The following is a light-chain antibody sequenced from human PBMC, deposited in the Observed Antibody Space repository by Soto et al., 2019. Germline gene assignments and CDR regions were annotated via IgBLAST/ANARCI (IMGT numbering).Light chain of an antibody. CDR2: GAS. Sequence: EIVMTQSPDTLSVSPGERATLSCRASQSVTSNLAWYQQKSGQAPRLLIYGASTRATGIPARFSGSGSGTEFTLTISSLQSEDFAVYYCQQYNNWPPTFGQGTRLEIK. J-gene: IGKJ5*01. V-gene: IGKV3-15*01. CDR1: QSVTSN. CDR3: QQYNNWPPT.